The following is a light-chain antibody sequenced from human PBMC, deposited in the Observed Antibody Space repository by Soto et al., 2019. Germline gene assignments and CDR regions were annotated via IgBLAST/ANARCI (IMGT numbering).Light chain of an antibody. Sequence: DIQMTQSPSSLSASVGARVTITCRASQSISSYLNWYQQKPGKAPKLLIYAASSLQSGVQSRFSGSGSGTDFTLTISSLQPEDFATYYCQQSYSTWTFGQGTKVDIK. CDR2: AAS. J-gene: IGKJ1*01. CDR3: QQSYSTWT. V-gene: IGKV1-39*01. CDR1: QSISSY.